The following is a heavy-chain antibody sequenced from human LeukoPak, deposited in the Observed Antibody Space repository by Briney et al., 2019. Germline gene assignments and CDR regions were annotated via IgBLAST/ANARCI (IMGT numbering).Heavy chain of an antibody. Sequence: GGSLRLSCAASGFIFDDYGMHWVRQAPGKGLEWVSGINWNSDSVGYADSVKGRFTVSRDNAENSLYLQMNSLRAEDTAFYYCARAGGTRYYYAMDVWGQGTTVTVSS. V-gene: IGHV3-9*01. D-gene: IGHD3-16*01. CDR3: ARAGGTRYYYAMDV. J-gene: IGHJ6*02. CDR2: INWNSDSV. CDR1: GFIFDDYG.